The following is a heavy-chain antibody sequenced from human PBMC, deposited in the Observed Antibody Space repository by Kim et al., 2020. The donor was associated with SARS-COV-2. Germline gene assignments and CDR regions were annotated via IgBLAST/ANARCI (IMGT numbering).Heavy chain of an antibody. D-gene: IGHD3-3*01. CDR2: IYYTGNT. J-gene: IGHJ4*02. Sequence: SETLSLTCTVSGGSITTNSYYWGWVRQPPGKGLEWIGNIYYTGNTYYNASLRSRLTISSDTSKNQFSLILSSVTAADTAVYYCARLTLFGVIIGWGPGQLVIFSS. CDR3: ARLTLFGVIIG. V-gene: IGHV4-39*01. CDR1: GGSITTNSYY.